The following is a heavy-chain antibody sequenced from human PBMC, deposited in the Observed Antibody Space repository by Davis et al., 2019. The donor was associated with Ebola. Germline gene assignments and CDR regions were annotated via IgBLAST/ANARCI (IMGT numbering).Heavy chain of an antibody. CDR2: IHSDGSRT. Sequence: GESLKISCAASGFTFSSYWMHWVRQAPGKGLVWVSRIHSDGSRTNYADSVKGRFTISRDNAKNSLYLQMNSLRAEDTALYYCAKDMASGPPYYYYYGMDVWGQGTTVTVSS. CDR3: AKDMASGPPYYYYYGMDV. J-gene: IGHJ6*02. D-gene: IGHD3-3*01. CDR1: GFTFSSYW. V-gene: IGHV3-74*01.